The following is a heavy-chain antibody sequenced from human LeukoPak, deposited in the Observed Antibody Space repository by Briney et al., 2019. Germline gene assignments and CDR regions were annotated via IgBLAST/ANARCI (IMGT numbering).Heavy chain of an antibody. CDR3: ARDWFHAIDY. J-gene: IGHJ4*02. D-gene: IGHD2/OR15-2a*01. V-gene: IGHV3-23*01. CDR2: ITSSGGST. CDR1: GFTFNTYG. Sequence: GGSLRLSCAASGFTFNTYGMTWVRQAPGKGLEWVSAITSSGGSTYYGDSVKGRFTISRDNSRNTLYLQMNSLRVDDTAVYYCARDWFHAIDYWGQGPLVTVSS.